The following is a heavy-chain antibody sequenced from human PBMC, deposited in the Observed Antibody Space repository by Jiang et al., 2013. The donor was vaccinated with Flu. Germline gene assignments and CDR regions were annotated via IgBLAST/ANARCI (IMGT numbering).Heavy chain of an antibody. Sequence: GAEVKKPGASVKVSCKASGYTFTDYGISWVRQAPGQGLEWMGWISTSRGNTKYAQMFQGRVTMTTDTSTRTAYMELRSLTSDDTAVYYCVRDVDCVFDSWGQGTTVTVSS. V-gene: IGHV1-18*01. CDR1: GYTFTDYG. CDR3: VRDVDCVFDS. D-gene: IGHD3/OR15-3a*01. J-gene: IGHJ4*03. CDR2: ISTSRGNT.